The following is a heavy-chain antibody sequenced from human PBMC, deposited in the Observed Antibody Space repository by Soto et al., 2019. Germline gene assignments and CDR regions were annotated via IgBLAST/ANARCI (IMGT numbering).Heavy chain of an antibody. D-gene: IGHD5-12*01. V-gene: IGHV3-21*01. CDR2: ISSSSSYI. Sequence: GGSLRLSCAASGFTFSSYSTNWVRQAPGKGLEWVSSISSSSSYIYYADSVKGRFTISRDNAKNSLYLQMNSLRAEDTAVYYCARDMTGGYSGYDPPSLGYWGQGTLVTVSS. CDR3: ARDMTGGYSGYDPPSLGY. J-gene: IGHJ4*02. CDR1: GFTFSSYS.